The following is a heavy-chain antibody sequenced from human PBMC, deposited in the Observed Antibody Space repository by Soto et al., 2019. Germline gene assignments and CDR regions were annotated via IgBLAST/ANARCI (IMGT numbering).Heavy chain of an antibody. Sequence: PGGSLRLSCVASGFTFSAYSMNWVRQAPGKGLEWLSYISGDRAYIYYADSVRGRFTISRDNAENSLYLQMDNLRDEDTALYYRARQVYTVVTPMDFWGQGTLVTVSS. J-gene: IGHJ4*02. V-gene: IGHV3-48*02. CDR1: GFTFSAYS. CDR2: ISGDRAYI. D-gene: IGHD2-21*02. CDR3: ARQVYTVVTPMDF.